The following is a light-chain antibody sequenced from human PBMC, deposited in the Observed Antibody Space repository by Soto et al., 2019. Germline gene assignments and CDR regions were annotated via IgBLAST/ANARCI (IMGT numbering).Light chain of an antibody. V-gene: IGKV3-20*01. J-gene: IGKJ2*01. CDR2: GAS. Sequence: EIVLTQSPGTLSLSPGERATLSCRASQSVSSNYLAWYQQKPGQAPRLLIYGASSRASDIPDRISGSGSGTDFTLTISRLEPEDFAVYYCQQYGSSPPYTFGQGTKLEIK. CDR3: QQYGSSPPYT. CDR1: QSVSSNY.